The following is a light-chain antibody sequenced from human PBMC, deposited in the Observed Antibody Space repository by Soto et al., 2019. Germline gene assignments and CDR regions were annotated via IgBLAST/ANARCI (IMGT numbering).Light chain of an antibody. Sequence: EIWMTQSPATVSGSPGERVTLSWGASQSVGRNYLAWYQQKPGQAPRILIFGASGRATGIPDRFSGSGSGTEFTLTISRMAPEDSAVYYCQQYGSSGTFGHGTKVDIK. CDR2: GAS. CDR3: QQYGSSGT. CDR1: QSVGRNY. J-gene: IGKJ1*01. V-gene: IGKV3-20*01.